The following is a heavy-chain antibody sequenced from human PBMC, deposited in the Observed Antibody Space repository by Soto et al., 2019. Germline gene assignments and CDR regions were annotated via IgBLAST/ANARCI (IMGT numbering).Heavy chain of an antibody. Sequence: ASVKVSCKASGYTFTSYYMHWVRQAPGQGLEWMGIINPSGGSTSYAQKFQGRVTMTRDTSTSTVYMELSSLRSEDTAVYYCARDPKKDCSSTSCYPPDPWGQGTLVTVSS. CDR3: ARDPKKDCSSTSCYPPDP. D-gene: IGHD2-2*01. CDR2: INPSGGST. CDR1: GYTFTSYY. V-gene: IGHV1-46*01. J-gene: IGHJ5*02.